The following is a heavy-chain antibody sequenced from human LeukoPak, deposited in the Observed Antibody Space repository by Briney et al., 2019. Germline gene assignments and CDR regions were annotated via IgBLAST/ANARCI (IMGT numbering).Heavy chain of an antibody. CDR3: ARDVGGGPYYDY. D-gene: IGHD2-15*01. CDR2: KNENGHT. Sequence: KTSETLSLTCTVSGGSISSYYWSWIRQPPGKGLEWIGYKNENGHTDYNPSLKSRVTISLDTSKNQFSLKLSSVTAADTAVYLCARDVGGGPYYDYWGQGTLVTVSS. CDR1: GGSISSYY. V-gene: IGHV4-59*01. J-gene: IGHJ4*02.